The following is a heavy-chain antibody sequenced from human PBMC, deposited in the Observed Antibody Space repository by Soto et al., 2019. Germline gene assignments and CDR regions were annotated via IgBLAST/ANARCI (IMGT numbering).Heavy chain of an antibody. Sequence: PSETLSLTCTVSGGSISSSSYYWGWIRQPPGRGLEWIGSIYYSGSTYYNPSLKSRVTISVDTSKNQFSLKLSSVTAADTAVYYCARHRVDIVANIDYWGQGTLVTVSS. V-gene: IGHV4-39*01. CDR2: IYYSGST. D-gene: IGHD5-12*01. J-gene: IGHJ4*02. CDR1: GGSISSSSYY. CDR3: ARHRVDIVANIDY.